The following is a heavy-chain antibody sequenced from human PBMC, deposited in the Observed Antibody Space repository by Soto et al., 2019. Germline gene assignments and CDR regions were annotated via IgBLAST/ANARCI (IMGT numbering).Heavy chain of an antibody. J-gene: IGHJ6*02. V-gene: IGHV3-23*01. Sequence: GGSLRLSCGASGFTFSDNATTWVRQAPGKGLEWVPSISDDGDSTYYADSVKGRFAVSRDNSKNTLFLHMNSLGAEDTAVYYCAKSLSTAVNYGLDVWGQGTSVTVSS. CDR3: AKSLSTAVNYGLDV. D-gene: IGHD2-2*01. CDR1: GFTFSDNA. CDR2: ISDDGDST.